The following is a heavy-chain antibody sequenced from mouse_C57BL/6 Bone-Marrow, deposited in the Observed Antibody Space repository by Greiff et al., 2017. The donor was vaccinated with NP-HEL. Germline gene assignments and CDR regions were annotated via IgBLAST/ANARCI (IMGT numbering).Heavy chain of an antibody. CDR2: INPSSGYT. D-gene: IGHD2-4*01. CDR1: GYTFTSYT. CDR3: ARRVIYYEWYFDV. V-gene: IGHV1-4*01. J-gene: IGHJ1*03. Sequence: QVQLKESGAELARPGASVKMSCKASGYTFTSYTMHWVKQRPGQGLEWIGYINPSSGYTKYNQKFKDKATLTADKSSSTAYMQLSSLTSEDSAVYYCARRVIYYEWYFDVWGTGTTVTVSS.